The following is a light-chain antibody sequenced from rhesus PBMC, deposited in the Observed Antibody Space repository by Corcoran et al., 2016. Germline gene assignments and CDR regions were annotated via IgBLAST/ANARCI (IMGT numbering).Light chain of an antibody. Sequence: DIVMTQTPLSLPVTPGEPASISCSSSQSLLDSDGYTCFAWYLQKPGQSPQLLSYEVSNRVSGVPYRFSGSGAGTDFTLKISRVEAEDVGVYYCMQSIEFPLTFGGGTKVEIK. V-gene: IGKV2-90*01. CDR2: EVS. CDR3: MQSIEFPLT. CDR1: QSLLDSDGYTC. J-gene: IGKJ4*01.